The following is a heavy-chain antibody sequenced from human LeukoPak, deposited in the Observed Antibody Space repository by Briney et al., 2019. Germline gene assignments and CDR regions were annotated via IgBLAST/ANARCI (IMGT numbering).Heavy chain of an antibody. V-gene: IGHV4-59*01. J-gene: IGHJ6*04. CDR1: GGSISSYY. CDR2: IYYSGST. D-gene: IGHD3-9*01. Sequence: SETLSLTCTASGGSISSYYWSWIRQPPGKGLEWIGYIYYSGSTNYNPSLKSRVTISVDTSKNQFSLKLSSVTAADTAVYYCARDPRTYDILTGSYYYYGMDVWGKGTTVTVSS. CDR3: ARDPRTYDILTGSYYYYGMDV.